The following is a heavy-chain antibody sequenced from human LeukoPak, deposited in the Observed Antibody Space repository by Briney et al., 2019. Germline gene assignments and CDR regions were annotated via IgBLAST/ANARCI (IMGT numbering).Heavy chain of an antibody. V-gene: IGHV3-48*03. Sequence: PGGSLRLSCAASGFTFSSYEMNWVRQAPGKGVEWVSYISSSGSTISYADSVKGRFTISRDNANNSLYLQMNRLRAEDTAVYYCARGGYYGSGRFNYWGQGTLVTVSS. CDR1: GFTFSSYE. J-gene: IGHJ4*02. D-gene: IGHD3-10*01. CDR3: ARGGYYGSGRFNY. CDR2: ISSSGSTI.